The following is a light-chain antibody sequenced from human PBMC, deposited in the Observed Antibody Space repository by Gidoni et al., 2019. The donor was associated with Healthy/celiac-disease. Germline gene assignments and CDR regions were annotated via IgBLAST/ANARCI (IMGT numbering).Light chain of an antibody. CDR1: QSVSSN. CDR3: QQYNNWPQT. Sequence: ATLSCRASQSVSSNLAWYQQKPGQAPRLLIYGASTRATGIPARFSGSGSGTEFTLTISSLQSEDFAVYYCQQYNNWPQTFGHGTKVDIK. J-gene: IGKJ3*01. V-gene: IGKV3-15*01. CDR2: GAS.